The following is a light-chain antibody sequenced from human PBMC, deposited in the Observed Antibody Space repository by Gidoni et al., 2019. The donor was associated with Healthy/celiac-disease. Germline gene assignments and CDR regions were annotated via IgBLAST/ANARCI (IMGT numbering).Light chain of an antibody. Sequence: IPITQSPSSLSASVGDRVTITCRASQGISNYLAWYQQKPGKVPKLLIYAASTMQSGVPARFSGSGSGTEFTLTISSLQPEDVATYYCQKYNSALGFTFGPGTKVDIK. CDR2: AAS. J-gene: IGKJ3*01. CDR1: QGISNY. V-gene: IGKV1-27*01. CDR3: QKYNSALGFT.